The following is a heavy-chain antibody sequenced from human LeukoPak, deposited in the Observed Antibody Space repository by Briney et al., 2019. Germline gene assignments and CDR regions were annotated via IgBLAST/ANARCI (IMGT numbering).Heavy chain of an antibody. CDR1: GGSISSYY. V-gene: IGHV4-59*01. J-gene: IGHJ4*02. Sequence: PSKTLSLTCTVSGGSISSYYWSWIRQPPGKGLEWIGYIYYSGSTNYNPSLKSRVTISVDTSKNQFSLKLSSVTAADTAVYYCATYSGSYWAEYWGQGTLVTVSS. CDR2: IYYSGST. CDR3: ATYSGSYWAEY. D-gene: IGHD1-26*01.